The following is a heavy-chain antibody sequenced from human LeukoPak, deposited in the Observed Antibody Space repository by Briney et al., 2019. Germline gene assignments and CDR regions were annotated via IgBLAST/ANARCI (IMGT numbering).Heavy chain of an antibody. CDR3: ARGLVVVPARIENVYVDTAMDGDY. D-gene: IGHD5-18*01. Sequence: ASVEVSCKASGYTFTGYYMHWVRQAPGQGLEWMGWINPNSGGTNYAQKFQGRVTMTRDTSISTAYMELSRLRSDDTAVYYCARGLVVVPARIENVYVDTAMDGDYWGQGTLVTVSS. J-gene: IGHJ4*02. CDR2: INPNSGGT. V-gene: IGHV1-2*02. CDR1: GYTFTGYY.